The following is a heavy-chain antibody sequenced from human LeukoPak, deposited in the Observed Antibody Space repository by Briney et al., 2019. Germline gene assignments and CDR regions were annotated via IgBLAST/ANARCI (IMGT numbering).Heavy chain of an antibody. J-gene: IGHJ4*02. V-gene: IGHV3-23*01. D-gene: IGHD5-18*01. Sequence: GGSLRLSCAASGFTFSSYAMSWVRQAPGKGLEWVSAISGGGGSTYYADSVKGRFTISRDNSKITLYLQMNSLGAEDTAVYYCAKERGYSYGYFDYWGQGTLVTVSS. CDR3: AKERGYSYGYFDY. CDR2: ISGGGGST. CDR1: GFTFSSYA.